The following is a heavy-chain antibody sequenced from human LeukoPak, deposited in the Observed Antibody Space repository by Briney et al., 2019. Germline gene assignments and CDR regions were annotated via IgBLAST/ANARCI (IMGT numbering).Heavy chain of an antibody. CDR2: INGDGSST. V-gene: IGHV3-74*01. J-gene: IGHJ5*02. CDR1: GFTFSSYW. CDR3: AREHWNDGLNWFDP. Sequence: GGSLRLSCAASGFTFSSYWMHWVRQAPGKGLVWVSRINGDGSSTTYADSVKGRFTISRDTANNTLYQQMNSLRAEDTAVYFCAREHWNDGLNWFDPWGQGTLVTVSS. D-gene: IGHD1-1*01.